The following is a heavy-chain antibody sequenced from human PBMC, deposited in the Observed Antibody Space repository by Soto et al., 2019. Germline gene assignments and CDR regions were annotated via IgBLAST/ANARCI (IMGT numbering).Heavy chain of an antibody. Sequence: EGQLLESGGGLVQPGGSLRLSCAASGFIFSSYAMSWVRQAPGKGLEWVSALSSSGAKTYYADPVKGRFTISRDNSKNTLSLQMNSLRAEDTALYYCAKICYFGANCGDYWGQGTLVTVSS. CDR2: LSSSGAKT. CDR3: AKICYFGANCGDY. J-gene: IGHJ4*02. D-gene: IGHD7-27*01. CDR1: GFIFSSYA. V-gene: IGHV3-23*01.